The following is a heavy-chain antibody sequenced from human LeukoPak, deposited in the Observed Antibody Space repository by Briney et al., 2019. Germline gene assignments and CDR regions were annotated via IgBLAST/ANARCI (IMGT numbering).Heavy chain of an antibody. CDR1: GGSISSSSYY. V-gene: IGHV4-39*01. Sequence: SETLSLTCTVSGGSISSSSYYWGWIRQPPGKGLEWIGSIYYSGSTYYNPSLKSRVTMSVDTSKNQFSLKLSSVTAADTAVYYCARRSSGWYGTYYYYYMAVWGKGTTVTVSS. CDR2: IYYSGST. D-gene: IGHD6-19*01. J-gene: IGHJ6*03. CDR3: ARRSSGWYGTYYYYYMAV.